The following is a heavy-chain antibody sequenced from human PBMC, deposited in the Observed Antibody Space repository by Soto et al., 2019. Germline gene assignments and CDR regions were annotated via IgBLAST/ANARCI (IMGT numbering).Heavy chain of an antibody. CDR2: INAGNGNT. J-gene: IGHJ4*02. CDR1: GYTFTSYA. CDR3: ARSPGGPMTPGDY. V-gene: IGHV1-3*05. Sequence: QVQLVQSGAEEKKPGASVKVSCKASGYTFTSYAMHWVRQAPGQRLEWMGWINAGNGNTKYSQKFQGRVTITRDTSASTASRELSSLRSEDTAVYYCARSPGGPMTPGDYWGQGTLVTVSS. D-gene: IGHD3-10*01.